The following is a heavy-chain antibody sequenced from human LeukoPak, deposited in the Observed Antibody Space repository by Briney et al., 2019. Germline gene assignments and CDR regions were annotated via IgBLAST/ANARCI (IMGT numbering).Heavy chain of an antibody. CDR2: INPNSGGT. V-gene: IGHV1-2*02. D-gene: IGHD2-15*01. Sequence: GASVKVSCKASGYTFTGYYMHWVRQAPGQGLEWMGWINPNSGGTNYAQKFQGRVTMTRDMSTSTVYMELSSLRSEDTAVYYCASGGEVVAATFRGQGTLVTVSS. CDR1: GYTFTGYY. CDR3: ASGGEVVAATF. J-gene: IGHJ4*02.